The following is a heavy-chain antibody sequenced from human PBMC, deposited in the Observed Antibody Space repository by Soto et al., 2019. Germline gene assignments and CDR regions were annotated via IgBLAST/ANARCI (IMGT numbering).Heavy chain of an antibody. V-gene: IGHV5-51*01. J-gene: IGHJ6*02. Sequence: PXESLIISWKGSGYSFTSYSIGWVRQMPGKGLEWMGIIYPGDSDTRYRPSFQGQVTISADKSISTAYLQWSSMKASDTAMYYCARHVYHDSGMDVWGQGTTVTVSS. D-gene: IGHD2-21*02. CDR1: GYSFTSYS. CDR2: IYPGDSDT. CDR3: ARHVYHDSGMDV.